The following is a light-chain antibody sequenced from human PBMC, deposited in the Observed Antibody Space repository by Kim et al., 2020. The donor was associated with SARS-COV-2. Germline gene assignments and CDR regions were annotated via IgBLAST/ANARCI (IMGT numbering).Light chain of an antibody. Sequence: PGERATCSCRASQSVSSSYLAWYQQKPGQAPRLLIYGASSRATGIPDRFSGSGSGTDFTLTISRREAEDFAVYYCQQYGSSPLYTFGQGTKLEI. CDR3: QQYGSSPLYT. V-gene: IGKV3-20*01. CDR1: QSVSSSY. CDR2: GAS. J-gene: IGKJ2*01.